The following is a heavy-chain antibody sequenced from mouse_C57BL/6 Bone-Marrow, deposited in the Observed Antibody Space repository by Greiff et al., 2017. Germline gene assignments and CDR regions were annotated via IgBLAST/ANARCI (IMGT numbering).Heavy chain of an antibody. CDR3: ARYSNYVDWYFDV. V-gene: IGHV5-17*01. J-gene: IGHJ1*03. D-gene: IGHD2-5*01. CDR2: ISSGSSTI. Sequence: EVHLVESGGGLVKPGGSLKLSCAASGFTFSDYGMHWVRQAPETGLEWVAYISSGSSTIYYANTVKGRFTISRDNAKNTLFLQMTSLRSEDTAMYYCARYSNYVDWYFDVWGTGTTVTVSS. CDR1: GFTFSDYG.